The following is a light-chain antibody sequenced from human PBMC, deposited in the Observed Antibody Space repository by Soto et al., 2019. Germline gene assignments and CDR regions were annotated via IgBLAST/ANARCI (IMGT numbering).Light chain of an antibody. Sequence: DMVMTQSPATLSVSPGERATLSCRASQSVRNNLAWYQQKPGLPPRLLIYAASTRATGIPARFSGNGSETEFTLTIDSLQSEDYALYYCQQYNKWPPWTFGQGTKVEIK. J-gene: IGKJ1*01. CDR3: QQYNKWPPWT. CDR1: QSVRNN. CDR2: AAS. V-gene: IGKV3-15*01.